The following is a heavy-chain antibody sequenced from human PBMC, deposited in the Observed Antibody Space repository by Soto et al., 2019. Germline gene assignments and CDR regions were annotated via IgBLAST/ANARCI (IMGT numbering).Heavy chain of an antibody. J-gene: IGHJ4*02. V-gene: IGHV4-30-2*02. CDR3: ARSPRRTNPYFDY. Sequence: SETLSLTCAVSGGSISSGGYSWSWIRQPPGKGLEWIGYIYHSGSTYYNPSLKSRVTISVDTSKNQFSLKLSSVTAADTAVYYCARSPRRTNPYFDYWGQGTLVTVSS. D-gene: IGHD1-7*01. CDR2: IYHSGST. CDR1: GGSISSGGYS.